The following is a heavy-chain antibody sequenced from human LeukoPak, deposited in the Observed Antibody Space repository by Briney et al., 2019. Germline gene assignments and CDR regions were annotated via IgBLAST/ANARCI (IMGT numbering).Heavy chain of an antibody. CDR2: IYYSGST. V-gene: IGHV4-59*08. J-gene: IGHJ3*02. CDR1: GGSISSYY. D-gene: IGHD3-10*01. Sequence: SETLSLTCTVSGGSISSYYWSWIRQPPGKGLEWIGYIYYSGSTNYNPSLKSRVTISVGTSKNQFSLKLTSETAADTAVYYCARHIKCASDAFDIWGQGTMVTVSS. CDR3: ARHIKCASDAFDI.